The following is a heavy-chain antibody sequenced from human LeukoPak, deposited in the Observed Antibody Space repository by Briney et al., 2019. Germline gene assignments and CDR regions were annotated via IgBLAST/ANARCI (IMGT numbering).Heavy chain of an antibody. CDR2: IITIFGTA. CDR1: GGTFSSYA. CDR3: AREGIAAAGRRFDY. J-gene: IGHJ4*02. V-gene: IGHV1-69*05. D-gene: IGHD6-13*01. Sequence: SVKVSCKASGGTFSSYAISWVRQAPGQGLEWMGRIITIFGTANYAQKFQGRVTITTDESTSTAYMELSSLRSEDTAVYYCAREGIAAAGRRFDYWGQGTLVTVSS.